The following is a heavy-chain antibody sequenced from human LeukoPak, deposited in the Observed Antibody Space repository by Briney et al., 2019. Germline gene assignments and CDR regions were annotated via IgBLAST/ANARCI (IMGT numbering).Heavy chain of an antibody. CDR3: ARAEHSRADSYYYYYMDV. Sequence: ASVKVSCKASGYTFTGYYMHWVRQAPGQGLEWMGWINPNSGGTNYAQKFQGRVTMTRDTSISTAYMELSRLRSDDTAVYYCARAEHSRADSYYYYYMDVWGKGTTVTVSS. CDR2: INPNSGGT. J-gene: IGHJ6*03. CDR1: GYTFTGYY. V-gene: IGHV1-2*02. D-gene: IGHD6-6*01.